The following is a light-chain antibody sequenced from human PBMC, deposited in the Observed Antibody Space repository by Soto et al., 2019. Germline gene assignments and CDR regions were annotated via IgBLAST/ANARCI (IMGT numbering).Light chain of an antibody. CDR2: DAS. J-gene: IGKJ3*01. V-gene: IGKV3-11*01. Sequence: EIVLTQSPATLSLSPGERATLSCRVSQSVSTYLAWYQQKPGQAPRLLIYDASNRATGVPARFAGSGSGTDFTLTISRLEPEDFAVYYCQQRSNWPLFGPGTKVDF. CDR3: QQRSNWPL. CDR1: QSVSTY.